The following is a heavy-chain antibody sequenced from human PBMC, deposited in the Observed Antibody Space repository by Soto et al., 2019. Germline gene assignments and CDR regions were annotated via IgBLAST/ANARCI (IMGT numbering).Heavy chain of an antibody. CDR2: INHSGST. D-gene: IGHD3-22*01. V-gene: IGHV4-34*01. CDR3: ARDPNYYDSSGYYPTQGMDV. Sequence: PSATLSLTCAVYGGSFSGYYWSWIRQPPGKGLEWIGEINHSGSTNYNPSLKSRVTISVDTSKNQFSLKLSSVTAADTAVYYCARDPNYYDSSGYYPTQGMDVWGQGTTVTVSS. J-gene: IGHJ6*02. CDR1: GGSFSGYY.